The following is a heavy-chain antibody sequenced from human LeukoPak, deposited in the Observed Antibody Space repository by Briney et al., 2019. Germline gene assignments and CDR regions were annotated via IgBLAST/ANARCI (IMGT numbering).Heavy chain of an antibody. V-gene: IGHV4-39*07. CDR3: AKQMVRGVKLFDI. J-gene: IGHJ3*02. CDR1: GGSISSSSYY. D-gene: IGHD3-10*01. CDR2: IYYSGST. Sequence: PSETLSLTCTVSGGSISSSSYYWGWIRQPPGKGLEWIGSIYYSGSTYYNPSLKSRVTISVDTSKNQFSLKLSSVTAADTAVYYCAKQMVRGVKLFDIWGQGTMVTVSS.